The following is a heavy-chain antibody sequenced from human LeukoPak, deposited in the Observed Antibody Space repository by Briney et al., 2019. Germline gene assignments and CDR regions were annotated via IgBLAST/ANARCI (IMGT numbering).Heavy chain of an antibody. Sequence: GASVKVSCKASGYTFTSYYMHWVRQAPGQGLEWMGGIIPIFGTANYAQKFQGRVTITADESTSTAYMELSSLRSEDTAVYYCAREMRDGYRTILFDYWGQGTLVTVSS. CDR2: IIPIFGTA. J-gene: IGHJ4*02. D-gene: IGHD5-24*01. CDR3: AREMRDGYRTILFDY. CDR1: GYTFTSYY. V-gene: IGHV1-69*13.